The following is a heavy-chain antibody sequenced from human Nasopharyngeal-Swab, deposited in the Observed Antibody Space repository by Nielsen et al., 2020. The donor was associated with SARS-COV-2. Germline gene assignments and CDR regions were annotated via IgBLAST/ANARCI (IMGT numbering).Heavy chain of an antibody. V-gene: IGHV1-18*01. CDR1: GYTFTSYG. D-gene: IGHD4-23*01. J-gene: IGHJ3*02. CDR3: ARIGGSRDYDGAFDI. CDR2: ISAYDGNT. Sequence: ASVKVSCKASGYTFTSYGISWVRQAPGQGLEWMGWISAYDGNTNYAQKLQGRVTMTTDTSTSTAYMELRSLRSDDTAVYYCARIGGSRDYDGAFDIWGQGTMVTVSS.